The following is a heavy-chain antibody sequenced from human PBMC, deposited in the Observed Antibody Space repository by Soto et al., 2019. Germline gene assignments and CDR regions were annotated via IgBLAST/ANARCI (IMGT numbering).Heavy chain of an antibody. V-gene: IGHV3-30-3*01. CDR3: ARNSSKAPFDY. CDR2: ISYDGSNK. Sequence: QVQLVESGGGVVQPGRSLRLSCAASGFTFSSYAMHWVRQGPGKGLEWVAVISYDGSNKYYADSVKGRFTISRDNSKNTLDLQMSRLSAEDTAVYYCARNSSKAPFDYWGQGTLVTVAS. J-gene: IGHJ4*02. D-gene: IGHD6-13*01. CDR1: GFTFSSYA.